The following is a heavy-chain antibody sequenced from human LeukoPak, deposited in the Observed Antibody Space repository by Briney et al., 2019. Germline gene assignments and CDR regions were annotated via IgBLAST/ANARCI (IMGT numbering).Heavy chain of an antibody. CDR2: INPDGTST. Sequence: PGGSLRLSCAASGFSFSNYWIHWVRQAPGKGLVWVSRINPDGTSTSYADSVKGRFTISRDNAKNTLFLQMTSLRAEDTAVYYCTRFDYGDQEHWGQGTLVTVSS. CDR3: TRFDYGDQEH. J-gene: IGHJ1*01. D-gene: IGHD4-17*01. CDR1: GFSFSNYW. V-gene: IGHV3-74*01.